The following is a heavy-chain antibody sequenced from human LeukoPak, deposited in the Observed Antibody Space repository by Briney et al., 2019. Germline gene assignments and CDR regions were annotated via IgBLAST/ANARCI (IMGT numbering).Heavy chain of an antibody. D-gene: IGHD3-9*01. CDR2: IYTSGST. CDR1: GGFISSYY. Sequence: SETLSLTCAVSGGFISSYYWSWIRQPPGKGLEWIGYIYTSGSTNYNPSLKSRVTISVDTSKNQFSLKLSSVTAADTAVYYCARHAPGFILTGPFDYWGQGTLVTVSS. J-gene: IGHJ4*02. CDR3: ARHAPGFILTGPFDY. V-gene: IGHV4-4*09.